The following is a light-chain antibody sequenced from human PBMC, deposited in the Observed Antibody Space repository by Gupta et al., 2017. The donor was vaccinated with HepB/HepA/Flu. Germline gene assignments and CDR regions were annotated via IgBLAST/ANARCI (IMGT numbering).Light chain of an antibody. CDR2: IDT. CDR3: QSADSTATYVV. Sequence: SYELTQPPSMSVSPGQTARITCSGDALPKQYAYWYQQRPGHAPVRIIYIDTERPSGIPERFSCYTAGNNVTSQISGVQAEDEADDYWQSADSTATYVVFGGGTNMTVL. J-gene: IGLJ3*02. CDR1: ALPKQY. V-gene: IGLV3-25*03.